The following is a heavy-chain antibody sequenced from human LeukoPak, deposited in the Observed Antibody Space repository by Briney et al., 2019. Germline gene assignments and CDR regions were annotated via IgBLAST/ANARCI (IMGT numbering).Heavy chain of an antibody. CDR3: ARGPTRYYYYYGMDV. CDR1: GYTFTGYY. CDR2: MNPNSGNT. V-gene: IGHV1-8*02. J-gene: IGHJ6*02. Sequence: ASVKVSCKASGYTFTGYYMHWVRQATGQGLEWMGWMNPNSGNTGYAQKFQGRVTMTRNTSISTAYMELSSLRSEDTAVYYCARGPTRYYYYYGMDVWGQGTTVTVSS.